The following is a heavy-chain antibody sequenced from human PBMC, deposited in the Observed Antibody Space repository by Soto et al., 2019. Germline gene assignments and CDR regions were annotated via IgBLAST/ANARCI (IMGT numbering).Heavy chain of an antibody. V-gene: IGHV4-34*01. J-gene: IGHJ3*02. D-gene: IGHD3-22*01. Sequence: QVQLQQWGAGLLKPSETLSLTCAVYGGSFSGYYWSWIRQPPGKGLEWIGEINHSGSTNYNPSLKSRVTISVDTSKNQFSLKLSSVTAADTAVYYCAELRDSSGFDAFDIWGQGTMVTVSS. CDR3: AELRDSSGFDAFDI. CDR2: INHSGST. CDR1: GGSFSGYY.